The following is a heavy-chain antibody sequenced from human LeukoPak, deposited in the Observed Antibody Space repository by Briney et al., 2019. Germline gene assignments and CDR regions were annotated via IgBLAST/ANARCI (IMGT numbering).Heavy chain of an antibody. CDR2: IYSGGST. D-gene: IGHD6-13*01. CDR1: GFTVSSNY. CDR3: ARVGIAAAGYYFDY. Sequence: GGSLRLSCAASGFTVSSNYMSWVRQAPGKGLEWVSVIYSGGSTYYADSVKGRFTISRDNSKNTLYLQMNSLRAEDTAVYYCARVGIAAAGYYFDYWGQGTLVTVSS. V-gene: IGHV3-53*01. J-gene: IGHJ4*02.